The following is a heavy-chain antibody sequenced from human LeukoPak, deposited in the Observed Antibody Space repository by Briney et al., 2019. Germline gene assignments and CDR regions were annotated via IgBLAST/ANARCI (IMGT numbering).Heavy chain of an antibody. D-gene: IGHD6-19*01. V-gene: IGHV3-23*01. CDR3: AKARHRALGAVAGDY. J-gene: IGHJ4*02. CDR2: ISGSGGRT. Sequence: GGSLRLSCAATGFTFSSYAMSWVRQAPGTGLEWVSCISGSGGRTFNADSVKGRFTISRDNSKNTLYLQMNSLRAEDTAVYYCAKARHRALGAVAGDYWGQGTLVTVSS. CDR1: GFTFSSYA.